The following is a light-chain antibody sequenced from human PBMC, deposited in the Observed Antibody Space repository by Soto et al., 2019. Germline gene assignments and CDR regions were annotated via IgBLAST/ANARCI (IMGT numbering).Light chain of an antibody. CDR2: AAS. J-gene: IGKJ2*01. V-gene: IGKV3-20*01. CDR1: QSISSSY. CDR3: QQYCSSSYT. Sequence: EIVLTQSPGTLSLSPGERATLSCRASQSISSSYLAWYQQKPGQAPRLLIYAASSRATGIPDRFSGSGYGTDFTLTISRLEPEDFAVYYCQQYCSSSYTFGQGTQLEIK.